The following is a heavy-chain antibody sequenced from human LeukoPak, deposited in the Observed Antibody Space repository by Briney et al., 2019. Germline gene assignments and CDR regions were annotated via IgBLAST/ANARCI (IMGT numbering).Heavy chain of an antibody. CDR2: IYSSGST. CDR1: GFTLSKNY. Sequence: GRSLRLSCAVSGFTLSKNYMSWVRQTPGKGLGWVSVIYSSGSTYYADSVKGRFTLSKDNSKNTLYLSMNSLRPHRTRLYYSVPESSSGWYSCDYWGQGTLITVCS. CDR3: VPESSSGWYSCDY. D-gene: IGHD6-19*01. J-gene: IGHJ4*02. V-gene: IGHV3-53*01.